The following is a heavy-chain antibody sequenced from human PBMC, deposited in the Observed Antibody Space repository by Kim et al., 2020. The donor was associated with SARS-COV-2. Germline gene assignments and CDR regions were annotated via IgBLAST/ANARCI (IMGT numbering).Heavy chain of an antibody. CDR2: VSYSGST. Sequence: SETLSLTCTVSGASVSSYYWSWIRQPPGKGLEWIAHVSYSGSTNYNPSLKSRVTISVDTSKHQFSLKLSSVTAADTAVYYCAKIDTIFWSLDYWGQGTLV. V-gene: IGHV4-59*02. CDR1: GASVSSYY. J-gene: IGHJ4*02. D-gene: IGHD3-9*01. CDR3: AKIDTIFWSLDY.